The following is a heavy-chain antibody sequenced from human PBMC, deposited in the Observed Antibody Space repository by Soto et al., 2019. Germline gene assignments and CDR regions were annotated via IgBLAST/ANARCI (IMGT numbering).Heavy chain of an antibody. Sequence: GGSLRLSCAASGFTFTNYVMSWVRQAPGKGLEWVSVISGSGSSTYYADSVKGRFTISRDNSKNTLYLQMNSLRAEDTAVYYCANGYSSGWYVDYWGQGTLVTVSS. CDR1: GFTFTNYV. CDR3: ANGYSSGWYVDY. J-gene: IGHJ4*02. CDR2: ISGSGSST. V-gene: IGHV3-23*01. D-gene: IGHD6-19*01.